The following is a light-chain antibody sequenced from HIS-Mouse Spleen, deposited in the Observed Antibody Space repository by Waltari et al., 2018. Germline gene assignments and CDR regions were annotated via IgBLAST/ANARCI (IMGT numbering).Light chain of an antibody. J-gene: IGLJ1*01. CDR3: SSYAGSNILYV. CDR2: EAR. V-gene: IGLV2-8*01. CDR1: SSDVGGYNY. Sequence: QSALTQPPSASGSPGPSVTISCTGTSSDVGGYNYVSWYQQHPGKAPKLMIYEARNRPSGVPDRFSGSKSGNTASLTVSGLQAEDEADYYCSSYAGSNILYVFGTGTKVTVL.